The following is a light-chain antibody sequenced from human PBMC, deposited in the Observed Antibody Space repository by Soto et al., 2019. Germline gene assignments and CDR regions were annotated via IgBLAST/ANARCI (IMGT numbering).Light chain of an antibody. CDR1: SSDVGGYNY. Sequence: QSVLTQPASVSGSPGQSITISCTGTSSDVGGYNYVSWYQQHPGKAPKLMIYEVSNRPSGISNRFSGSKSGNTASLTISGLQADDEADYYCSSYTGNSFVFGTGTKVTVL. V-gene: IGLV2-14*01. CDR2: EVS. J-gene: IGLJ1*01. CDR3: SSYTGNSFV.